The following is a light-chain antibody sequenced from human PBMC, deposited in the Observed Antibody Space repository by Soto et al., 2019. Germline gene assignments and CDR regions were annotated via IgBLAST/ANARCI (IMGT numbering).Light chain of an antibody. CDR3: QQYGRSSYA. CDR2: GAS. Sequence: EIVVTQSPGTLSLSPGERAPLSCRASQSVSSSYLAWYQQKPGQAPRLLIYGASSRATGIADRFSGSGSGKDFTRTISRLEPEDCAVDYWQQYGRSSYAFGQGTKMEIK. CDR1: QSVSSSY. V-gene: IGKV3-20*01. J-gene: IGKJ2*01.